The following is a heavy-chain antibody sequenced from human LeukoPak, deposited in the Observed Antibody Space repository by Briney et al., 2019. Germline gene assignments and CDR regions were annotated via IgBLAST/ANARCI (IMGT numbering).Heavy chain of an antibody. J-gene: IGHJ4*02. CDR2: IYHSGST. Sequence: SETLSLTCAVYGGSFSGYYWSWVRQPPGKGLEWIGEIYHSGSTNYNPSLKSRVTISVDKSKNQFSLKLSSVTAADTAVYYCAREVVPYYFDYWGQGTLVTVSS. CDR1: GGSFSGYY. V-gene: IGHV4-34*01. CDR3: AREVVPYYFDY.